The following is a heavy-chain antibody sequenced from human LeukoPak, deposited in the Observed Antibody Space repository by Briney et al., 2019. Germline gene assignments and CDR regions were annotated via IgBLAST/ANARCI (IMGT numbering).Heavy chain of an antibody. CDR1: GFTFSSYA. D-gene: IGHD4-17*01. Sequence: PGGSLRLSCAASGFTFSSYAMHWVRQAAGKGLERVAVISDDGINKNYVDSVQGRFTISRDNSENTLYLQMNYLRVEDTAVYFCAREGCYGCLYYYYMAVWGKGTTVTVSS. CDR2: ISDDGINK. CDR3: AREGCYGCLYYYYMAV. J-gene: IGHJ6*03. V-gene: IGHV3-30-3*01.